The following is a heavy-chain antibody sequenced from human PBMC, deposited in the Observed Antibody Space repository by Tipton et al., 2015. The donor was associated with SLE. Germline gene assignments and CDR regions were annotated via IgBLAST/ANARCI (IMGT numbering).Heavy chain of an antibody. V-gene: IGHV4-38-2*01. CDR3: ARGGATVTTDYFDY. CDR2: IYHSGST. D-gene: IGHD4-17*01. J-gene: IGHJ4*02. CDR1: GYSISSGYY. Sequence: TLSLTCAVSGYSISSGYYWGWIRQPPGKGLEWIGSIYHSGSTYYNPSLKSRVTISVDTSKNQFSLKLSSVTAADTAVYYCARGGATVTTDYFDYWGQGTLVTVSS.